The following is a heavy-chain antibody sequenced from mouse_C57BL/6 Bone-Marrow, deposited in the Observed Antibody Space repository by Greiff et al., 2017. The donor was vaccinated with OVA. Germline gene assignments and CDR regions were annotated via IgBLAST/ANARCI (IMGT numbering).Heavy chain of an antibody. Sequence: QVQLQQSGAELARPGASVKLSCKASGYTFTSYGISWVTQRTGQGLEWIGEIYPRSGNTYYNEKFKGKATLTADKSSSTAYMELRSLTSEDSAVYFCAREGYYYSNYDYAMDYWGQGTSVTVSS. CDR1: GYTFTSYG. CDR2: IYPRSGNT. J-gene: IGHJ4*01. V-gene: IGHV1-81*01. D-gene: IGHD2-5*01. CDR3: AREGYYYSNYDYAMDY.